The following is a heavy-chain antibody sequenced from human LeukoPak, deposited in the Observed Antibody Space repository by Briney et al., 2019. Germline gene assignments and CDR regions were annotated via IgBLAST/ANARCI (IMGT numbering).Heavy chain of an antibody. CDR1: GGTFGNYA. Sequence: SVKVSCKVSGGTFGNYAITWVGQAPGQGLEWMGGIIRRFGTTTYAQKFQGRVTITADESTSTTYLEVSSLRSEDTAIYYCATSKWELQAPYYFYGMDVWGQGTTVTVS. J-gene: IGHJ6*02. V-gene: IGHV1-69*01. CDR2: IIRRFGTT. CDR3: ATSKWELQAPYYFYGMDV. D-gene: IGHD1-26*01.